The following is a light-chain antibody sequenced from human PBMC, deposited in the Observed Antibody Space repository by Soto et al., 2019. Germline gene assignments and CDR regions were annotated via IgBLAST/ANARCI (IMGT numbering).Light chain of an antibody. Sequence: DIQMTQSPSALSASVGDRVTITCRASQSVSGWLAWYQQKPGKAPRLLIYDASYLERGVPSRFSGSGSGTDFTLTISDLQLDDLGTYYCQKYNNFWTFGPGTKVEI. CDR3: QKYNNFWT. V-gene: IGKV1-5*01. CDR1: QSVSGW. CDR2: DAS. J-gene: IGKJ2*01.